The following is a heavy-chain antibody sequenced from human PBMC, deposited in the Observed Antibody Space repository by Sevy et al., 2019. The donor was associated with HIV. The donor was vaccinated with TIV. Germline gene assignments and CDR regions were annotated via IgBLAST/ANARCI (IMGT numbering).Heavy chain of an antibody. CDR1: GFIFSAYG. D-gene: IGHD4-17*01. CDR2: ISYDGRNR. CDR3: ARVIDYGELGNWFDP. J-gene: IGHJ5*02. Sequence: GGSLRLSCAASGFIFSAYGMHWVRQAPGKGLEWVAVISYDGRNRLYADSVKGRFTISRDNAKNSLYLQMNNLGAEDTAVYYCARVIDYGELGNWFDPWGQGTLVTVSS. V-gene: IGHV3-30*03.